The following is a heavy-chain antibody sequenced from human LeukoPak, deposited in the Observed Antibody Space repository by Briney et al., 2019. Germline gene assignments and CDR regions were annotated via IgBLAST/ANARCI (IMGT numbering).Heavy chain of an antibody. J-gene: IGHJ4*02. CDR2: INPNSGVT. CDR1: GYTFTVYY. V-gene: IGHV1-2*02. D-gene: IGHD3-22*01. Sequence: ASVKVSCKASGYTFTVYYIYWLRQAPGQGPEWMGWINPNSGVTSYARKFQGRVILTRDASISTAYMELSRLRSDDTAVYYCARGTARDMYYYDSSGYYLMGFYDYWGQGTLVTVSS. CDR3: ARGTARDMYYYDSSGYYLMGFYDY.